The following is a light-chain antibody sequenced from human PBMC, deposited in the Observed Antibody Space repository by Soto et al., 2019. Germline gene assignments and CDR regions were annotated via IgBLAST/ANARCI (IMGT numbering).Light chain of an antibody. CDR1: SSNIGAGYD. Sequence: QSVLTQPPSVSGAPGQRVTISCTGSSSNIGAGYDVHWYQQLPGTAPKLLIYGNSNRPSGVPDRFSGSKSGTSASLAITGLQVEEEADYYCQSYASSLSGYVFGTGTKLTVL. CDR3: QSYASSLSGYV. CDR2: GNS. V-gene: IGLV1-40*01. J-gene: IGLJ1*01.